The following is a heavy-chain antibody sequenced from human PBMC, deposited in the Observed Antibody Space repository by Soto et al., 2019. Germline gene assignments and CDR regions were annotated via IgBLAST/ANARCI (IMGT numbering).Heavy chain of an antibody. V-gene: IGHV1-18*01. Sequence: QVQLVQSGGEVKKPGASVKVSCKASGYTFTTYGITWVRQGPGQGLEWMGWISAYNGNTNYAQKVQGRVTMTTDTSTSTAYMERRSLRADDTAVYYCAGAVDYYDSSGYYSHEYFQHWGQGTLVTVSS. J-gene: IGHJ1*01. CDR3: AGAVDYYDSSGYYSHEYFQH. CDR2: ISAYNGNT. D-gene: IGHD3-22*01. CDR1: GYTFTTYG.